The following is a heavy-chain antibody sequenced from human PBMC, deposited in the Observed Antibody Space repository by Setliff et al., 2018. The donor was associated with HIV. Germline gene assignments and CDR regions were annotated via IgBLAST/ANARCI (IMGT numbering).Heavy chain of an antibody. Sequence: ASVKVSCKTSGYAFTYYYIHWVRQSPGQGLEWLGTLNPNGGSTTYAQKFQGRVTMTRDTSTSTVYMELRSLRSEDTAVYYCARVQTVIPPSFDHWGQGTLVTVSS. CDR1: GYAFTYYY. CDR3: ARVQTVIPPSFDH. J-gene: IGHJ4*02. V-gene: IGHV1-46*01. D-gene: IGHD3-16*02. CDR2: LNPNGGST.